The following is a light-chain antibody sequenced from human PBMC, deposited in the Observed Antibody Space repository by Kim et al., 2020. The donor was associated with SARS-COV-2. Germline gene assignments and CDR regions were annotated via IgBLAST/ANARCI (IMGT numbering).Light chain of an antibody. CDR2: DNN. CDR3: GTWDSSLSAGQVV. V-gene: IGLV1-51*01. CDR1: SSNIGNNY. J-gene: IGLJ2*01. Sequence: QSVLTQPPSVSAAPGQKVTISCSGSSSNIGNNYVSWYQQLPGTAPKLLIYDNNKRPSGIPDRFSGSKSGTSATLGITGLQTGDEADYYCGTWDSSLSAGQVVFGGGTPLTVL.